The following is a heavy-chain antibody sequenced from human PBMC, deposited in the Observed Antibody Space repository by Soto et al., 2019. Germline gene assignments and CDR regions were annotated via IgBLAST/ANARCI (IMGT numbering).Heavy chain of an antibody. Sequence: QVQLVQSGAEVKKPGASVKVSCKASGYTFTSYDINWVRQATGQGLEWMGWMNPNSGNTGYAQKFQGRVTMTRNTSISTAYMELSSLRSEDTAVYYCAGNRFIAARQMGYYFDYWGQGTLVTVSS. D-gene: IGHD6-6*01. CDR3: AGNRFIAARQMGYYFDY. CDR1: GYTFTSYD. CDR2: MNPNSGNT. J-gene: IGHJ4*02. V-gene: IGHV1-8*01.